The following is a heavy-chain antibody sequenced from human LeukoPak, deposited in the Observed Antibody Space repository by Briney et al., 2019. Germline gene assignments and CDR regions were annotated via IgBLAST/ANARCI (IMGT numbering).Heavy chain of an antibody. CDR2: TYQRSGWYN. CDR3: ARQYRDSENYHGLDV. V-gene: IGHV6-1*01. J-gene: IGHJ6*02. CDR1: GDSVSSNSAA. D-gene: IGHD6-6*01. Sequence: PSQTLSLTCAISGDSVSSNSAAWNWIRQSPSRGLEWLGRTYQRSGWYNDYAVSLKSRIIINPDTSKNQVSLQLNSVTPDDTAVYYCARQYRDSENYHGLDVWGQGTTVSVSS.